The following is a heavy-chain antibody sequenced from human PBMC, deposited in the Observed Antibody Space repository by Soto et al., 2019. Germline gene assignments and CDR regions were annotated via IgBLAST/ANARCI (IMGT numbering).Heavy chain of an antibody. D-gene: IGHD2-21*01. CDR3: ARANSIRPYFYNMDV. CDR1: GYSFTAFY. Sequence: QVQLVQCGAEVEKPGASVKVSCKAAGYSFTAFYIHWVRQARGQGFEWLGWINPNSGGTYYSQKFRARVTLTRDTSISTAYMELTGLSSDDTAVYYCARANSIRPYFYNMDVWGQGTTVTVSS. J-gene: IGHJ6*03. CDR2: INPNSGGT. V-gene: IGHV1-2*02.